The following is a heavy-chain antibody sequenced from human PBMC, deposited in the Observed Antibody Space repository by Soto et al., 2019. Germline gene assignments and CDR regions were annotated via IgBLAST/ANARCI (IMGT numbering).Heavy chain of an antibody. CDR1: SISFNTYG. V-gene: IGHV3-23*01. J-gene: IGHJ5*02. CDR3: ARQKSPEGWFDP. CDR2: VTVTGGST. Sequence: GVSLRLSSAASSISFNTYGVTWVRQAPGKGLEWVSTVTVTGGSTYYADSVKGRFTISRDRSNYTVSLLLNSLRVEDTAIYYCARQKSPEGWFDPWGKGTVVTVSP.